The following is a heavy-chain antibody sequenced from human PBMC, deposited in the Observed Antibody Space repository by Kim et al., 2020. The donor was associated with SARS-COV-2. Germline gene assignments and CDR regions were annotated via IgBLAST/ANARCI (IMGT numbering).Heavy chain of an antibody. Sequence: SESTNYNPSLKSRVTISVDTSKNQFTLKLGSVTAADTAVYDCARGDPGGYWGQGTLVTVSS. J-gene: IGHJ4*02. CDR2: SEST. CDR3: ARGDPGGY. V-gene: IGHV4-34*13.